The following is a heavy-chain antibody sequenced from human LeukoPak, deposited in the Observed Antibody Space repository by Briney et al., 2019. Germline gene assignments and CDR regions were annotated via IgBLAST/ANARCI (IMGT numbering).Heavy chain of an antibody. J-gene: IGHJ6*02. D-gene: IGHD6-13*01. CDR2: ISGDGGST. CDR3: AKDTSGSSWYYYYYYGMDV. V-gene: IGHV3-43*02. CDR1: GFTFDDYA. Sequence: GGSLRLSCAASGFTFDDYAMHWVRHAPGKGLEWVSLISGDGGSTYYADSVKGRFTISRDNSKNSLYLQMNSLRTEDTALYYCAKDTSGSSWYYYYYYGMDVWGQGTTVTVSS.